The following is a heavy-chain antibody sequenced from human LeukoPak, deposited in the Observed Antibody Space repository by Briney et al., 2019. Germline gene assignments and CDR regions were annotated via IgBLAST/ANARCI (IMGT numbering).Heavy chain of an antibody. CDR2: INPNSGGT. Sequence: ASVKVSCKASGYTFTGYYLHWVRQAPGEGLEWMGWINPNSGGTNYAQTFQGRVTMTRDTSLSTAYMELSRLRSDDTAVYYCAREVLSRLRFDPWGQGTLVTVSS. V-gene: IGHV1-2*02. D-gene: IGHD5-12*01. CDR3: AREVLSRLRFDP. J-gene: IGHJ5*02. CDR1: GYTFTGYY.